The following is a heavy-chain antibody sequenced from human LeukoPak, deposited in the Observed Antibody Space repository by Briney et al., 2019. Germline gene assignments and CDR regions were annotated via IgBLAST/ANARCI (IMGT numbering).Heavy chain of an antibody. J-gene: IGHJ6*03. V-gene: IGHV3-72*01. CDR2: SRNKAKSYTT. CDR3: VKLELSSHIDV. Sequence: PGGFLRLSCAASGFTFSDHYMDWVRQAPGKGLEWVGRSRNKAKSYTTEYAASVKGRFTISRDDSKNSLFLQMNSLKTEDTAVYYCVKLELSSHIDVWGKGTTVTVSS. CDR1: GFTFSDHY. D-gene: IGHD1-7*01.